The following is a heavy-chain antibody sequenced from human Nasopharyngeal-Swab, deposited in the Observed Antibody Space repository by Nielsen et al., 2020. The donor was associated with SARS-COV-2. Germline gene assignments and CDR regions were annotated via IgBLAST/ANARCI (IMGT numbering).Heavy chain of an antibody. CDR3: AKILRPGAGYFDS. Sequence: GESLKISCAASGFTFKNYGMSWVSQAPGKGLEWVYHFGSDGVKTFYADSVKGRFTISKDHSKNTLYLQMGSLRADDTAVYFCAKILRPGAGYFDSWGQGTLVTVSS. V-gene: IGHV3-23*01. D-gene: IGHD7-27*01. CDR1: GFTFKNYG. J-gene: IGHJ4*02. CDR2: FGSDGVKT.